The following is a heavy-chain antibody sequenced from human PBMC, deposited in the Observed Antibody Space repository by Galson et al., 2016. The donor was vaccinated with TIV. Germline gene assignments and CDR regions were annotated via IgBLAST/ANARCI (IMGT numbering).Heavy chain of an antibody. CDR2: ISGDSGNT. Sequence: SVKVSCKASDYTFSKYGISWVRQAPGQGLEWMGWISGDSGNTDYARKFQGRVIMTADTSTGTAFLEVRSLTSDDTAVYYCARDRGSMTMILVVDYYYGMDVWGQGTTVTV. V-gene: IGHV1-18*04. CDR3: ARDRGSMTMILVVDYYYGMDV. J-gene: IGHJ6*02. D-gene: IGHD3-22*01. CDR1: DYTFSKYG.